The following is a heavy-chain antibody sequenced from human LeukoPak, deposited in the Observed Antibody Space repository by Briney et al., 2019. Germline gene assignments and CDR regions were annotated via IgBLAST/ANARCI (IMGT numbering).Heavy chain of an antibody. CDR1: GYTFTSYG. D-gene: IGHD3-3*01. CDR2: ISAYNGNT. CDR3: ARSIFGVVISDY. Sequence: ASVKVSCKASGYTFTSYGISWVRQAPGQGLEWMGWISAYNGNTNYAQKLQGRVTMTRDTSTSTVYMELSSLRSEDTAVYYCARSIFGVVISDYWGQGTLVTVSS. J-gene: IGHJ4*02. V-gene: IGHV1-18*01.